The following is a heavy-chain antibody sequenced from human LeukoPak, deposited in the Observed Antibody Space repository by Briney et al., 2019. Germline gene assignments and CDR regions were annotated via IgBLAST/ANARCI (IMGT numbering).Heavy chain of an antibody. V-gene: IGHV3-53*01. CDR2: IYSGAGT. CDR1: GFTVSGNY. Sequence: GGSLRLSCAASGFTVSGNYMSWVRQAPGKGLEWVSLIYSGAGTYYADSLKGRFTISRDNSKNTLYLQMNSLRAEDTAVYYCARGYSNGWFFFDYWGQGTLVTVSS. CDR3: ARGYSNGWFFFDY. J-gene: IGHJ4*02. D-gene: IGHD6-19*01.